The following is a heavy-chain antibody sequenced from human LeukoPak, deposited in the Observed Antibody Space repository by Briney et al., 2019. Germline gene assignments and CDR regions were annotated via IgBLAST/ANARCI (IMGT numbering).Heavy chain of an antibody. J-gene: IGHJ4*02. CDR1: RFTFSNYW. V-gene: IGHV3-7*01. D-gene: IGHD3-22*01. CDR3: ASPEIQHFSSGSDY. CDR2: IKTDGGET. Sequence: PGGSLRLSCVASRFTFSNYWMTWVRQAPGKGLERVASIKTDGGETYYIESVKGRFTISRDNARNSLYLQMNSLTVDDTAVYYCASPEIQHFSSGSDYWGQGTLATVSS.